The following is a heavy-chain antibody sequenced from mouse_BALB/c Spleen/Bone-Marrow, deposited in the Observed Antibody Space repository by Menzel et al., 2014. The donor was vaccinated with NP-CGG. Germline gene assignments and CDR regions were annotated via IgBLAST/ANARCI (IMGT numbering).Heavy chain of an antibody. CDR2: IDPANGNT. V-gene: IGHV14-3*02. J-gene: IGHJ3*01. CDR3: AGLRPRFEFAY. Sequence: EVHLVESGAELVKPGASVKLSCTASGFNIKDTYMHWVKQRPEQGLEWIGRIDPANGNTKYDPKFQGKATITADTSSNTAYLQLSSLTSEDTAVYYCAGLRPRFEFAYWGQGTLVTVSA. CDR1: GFNIKDTY. D-gene: IGHD2-4*01.